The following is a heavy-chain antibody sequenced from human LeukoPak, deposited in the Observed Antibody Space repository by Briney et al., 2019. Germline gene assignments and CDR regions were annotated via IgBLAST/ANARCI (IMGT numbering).Heavy chain of an antibody. V-gene: IGHV3-7*03. CDR3: ARGPPGYCSGGSCYFEGYYYGMDV. CDR1: AFIFSGHW. D-gene: IGHD2-15*01. J-gene: IGHJ6*02. Sequence: PGGSLRLSCEGSAFIFSGHWMNWVRQTPGKGLEWVASIKEDGSERQYVDSVKGRFSISRDNTKGSLFLQLNSLRAEDTAVYYCARGPPGYCSGGSCYFEGYYYGMDVWGQGTTVTVSS. CDR2: IKEDGSER.